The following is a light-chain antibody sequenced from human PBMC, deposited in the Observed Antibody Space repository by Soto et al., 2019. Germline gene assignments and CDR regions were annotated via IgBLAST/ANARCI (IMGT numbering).Light chain of an antibody. CDR1: SSNIGSNT. V-gene: IGLV1-44*01. CDR2: SNN. Sequence: QSVLTQPPSASRTPGQRVTISCSGSSSNIGSNTVNWYQQLPGTAPKLLIYSNNQRPSGVPDRFSGSKSGTSASLAISGLQSEDEADYYCAAWDDSLNGHVFGTEPKVTVL. CDR3: AAWDDSLNGHV. J-gene: IGLJ1*01.